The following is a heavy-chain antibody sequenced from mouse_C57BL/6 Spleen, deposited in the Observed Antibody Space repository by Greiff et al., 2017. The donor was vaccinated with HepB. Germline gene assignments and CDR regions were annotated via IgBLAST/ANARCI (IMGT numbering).Heavy chain of an antibody. Sequence: EVKLVESGEGLVKPGGSLKLSCAASGFTFSSYAMSWVRQTPEKRLEWVAYISSGGDYIYYADTVKGRFTISRDNARNTLYLQMSSLKSEDTAMYYCTREGYSGPGEYYAMDYWGQGTSVTVSS. D-gene: IGHD3-1*01. V-gene: IGHV5-9-1*02. CDR3: TREGYSGPGEYYAMDY. CDR2: ISSGGDYI. J-gene: IGHJ4*01. CDR1: GFTFSSYA.